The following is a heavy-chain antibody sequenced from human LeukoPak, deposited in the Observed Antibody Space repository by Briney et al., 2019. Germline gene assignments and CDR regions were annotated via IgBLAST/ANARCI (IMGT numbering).Heavy chain of an antibody. Sequence: PGGSLRLPCAASGFTVSSNYMSWVRQAPGKGLEWVSVIYSGGSTYYADSVKGRFTISRDNSKNTLYLQMNSLRAEDTAVYYCARDGGRQLGGGTAFDIWGQGTMVTVSS. V-gene: IGHV3-53*01. CDR3: ARDGGRQLGGGTAFDI. D-gene: IGHD6-6*01. CDR1: GFTVSSNY. CDR2: IYSGGST. J-gene: IGHJ3*02.